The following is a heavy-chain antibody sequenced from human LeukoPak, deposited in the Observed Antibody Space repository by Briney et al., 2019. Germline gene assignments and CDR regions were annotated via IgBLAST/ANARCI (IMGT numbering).Heavy chain of an antibody. V-gene: IGHV3-21*01. CDR1: GFTFSSYS. J-gene: IGHJ4*02. CDR3: ARAVAAYRRFDY. Sequence: GGSLRLSCAASGFTFSSYSMNWVRQAPGKGLEWVSSISSSSSYIYYADSVKGRFTISRDNAKNSLYLQMNSLRAEDTAVYYCARAVAAYRRFDYWGQGTLLTVSS. D-gene: IGHD6-19*01. CDR2: ISSSSSYI.